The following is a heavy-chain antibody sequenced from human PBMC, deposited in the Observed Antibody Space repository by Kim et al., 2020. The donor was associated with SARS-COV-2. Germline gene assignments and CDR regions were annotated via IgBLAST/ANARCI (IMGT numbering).Heavy chain of an antibody. V-gene: IGHV3-33*01. CDR1: GFTFSSYG. CDR2: IWYDGSNK. CDR3: ARGNLYYYDSSGYYYTYYYYGMDV. Sequence: GGSLRISCAASGFTFSSYGMHWVRQAPGKGLEWVAVIWYDGSNKYYADSVKGRFTISRDNSKNTLYLQMNSLRAEDTAVYYCARGNLYYYDSSGYYYTYYYYGMDVWGQGTTVTVSS. J-gene: IGHJ6*02. D-gene: IGHD3-22*01.